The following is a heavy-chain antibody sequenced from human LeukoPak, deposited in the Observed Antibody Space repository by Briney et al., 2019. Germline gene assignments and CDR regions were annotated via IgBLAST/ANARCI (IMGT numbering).Heavy chain of an antibody. CDR3: ARQKGVILYYYDSSGFDY. J-gene: IGHJ4*02. D-gene: IGHD3-22*01. CDR1: GGSISSSSYY. Sequence: SETLSLTCTVSGGSISSSSYYWGWIRQPPGKGLEWIGSIYYSGSTYYNPSLKSRVTISVDTSKNQFSLKLSSVTAADTAVYYCARQKGVILYYYDSSGFDYWGQGTLVTVSS. V-gene: IGHV4-39*01. CDR2: IYYSGST.